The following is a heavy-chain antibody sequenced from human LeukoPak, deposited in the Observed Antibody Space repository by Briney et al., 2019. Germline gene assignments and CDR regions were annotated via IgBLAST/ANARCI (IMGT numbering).Heavy chain of an antibody. J-gene: IGHJ3*02. CDR1: GFTFSRYS. D-gene: IGHD5-18*01. Sequence: GGSLRLSCAASGFTFSRYSMNWVRQAPGKGLEWLSSISSSSSTIYYADSVKGRFTISRDNSKNTLYLQMSSLRAEDTAVYYCARDRWGYNYDRDTFNIWGQGTMVTVSS. CDR3: ARDRWGYNYDRDTFNI. CDR2: ISSSSSTI. V-gene: IGHV3-48*01.